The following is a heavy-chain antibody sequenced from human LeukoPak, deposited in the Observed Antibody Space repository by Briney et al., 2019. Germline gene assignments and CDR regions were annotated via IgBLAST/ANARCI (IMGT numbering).Heavy chain of an antibody. CDR2: ISSTGSMI. CDR1: GFSFSRDS. CDR3: ASVLWFGGIFFDY. D-gene: IGHD3-10*01. J-gene: IGHJ4*02. Sequence: GGSLRLSCVTSGFSFSRDSMNWVRQAPGKGLEWVSYISSTGSMINYADSVKGRFTISRDNAKNSLYLQMNSLRVEDTAVYYCASVLWFGGIFFDYWGQGTLVTVSS. V-gene: IGHV3-48*04.